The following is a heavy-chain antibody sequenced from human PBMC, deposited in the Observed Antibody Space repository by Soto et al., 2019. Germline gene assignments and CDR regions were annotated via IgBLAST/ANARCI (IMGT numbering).Heavy chain of an antibody. Sequence: QVQLVQSGAEVKKPGASVKVSCKASGYTFTSYGISWVRQAPGQGLEWMGWISTYNGNTKYAQKLQCRVTMTTDTTTSTAYMERRSLRSDDTAVYYCARDRVDIAGAADFDYWGQGTLVIVSS. V-gene: IGHV1-18*01. J-gene: IGHJ4*02. D-gene: IGHD5-12*01. CDR2: ISTYNGNT. CDR3: ARDRVDIAGAADFDY. CDR1: GYTFTSYG.